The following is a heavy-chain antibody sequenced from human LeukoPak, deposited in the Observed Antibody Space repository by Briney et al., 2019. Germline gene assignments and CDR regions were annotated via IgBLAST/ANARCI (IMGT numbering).Heavy chain of an antibody. D-gene: IGHD3-10*01. V-gene: IGHV1-18*01. Sequence: ASVTVSCKASGYTCTSYGVSWVRQAPGQGLEWMGWISAYNGNTNYAQRLQGRVTMTRDTSTSTVYMELSSVRSEDTAVYYCARASLRGSGSHMGYYFDYWGQGTLVTVSS. J-gene: IGHJ4*02. CDR1: GYTCTSYG. CDR2: ISAYNGNT. CDR3: ARASLRGSGSHMGYYFDY.